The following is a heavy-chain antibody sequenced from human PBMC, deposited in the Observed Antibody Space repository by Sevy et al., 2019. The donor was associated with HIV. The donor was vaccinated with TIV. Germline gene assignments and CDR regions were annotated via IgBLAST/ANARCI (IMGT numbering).Heavy chain of an antibody. CDR2: IYTSGST. J-gene: IGHJ4*02. V-gene: IGHV4-4*07. CDR1: GGSISSYY. D-gene: IGHD3-22*01. Sequence: SETLSLTCTVSGGSISSYYWSWIRQPAGKGLEWIGRIYTSGSTNYNPSLKSRVTMSVDTSKNQFSLKLSSVTAADTAVYYCASSIYDSSGYHLGTLDYWGQGTLDTVSS. CDR3: ASSIYDSSGYHLGTLDY.